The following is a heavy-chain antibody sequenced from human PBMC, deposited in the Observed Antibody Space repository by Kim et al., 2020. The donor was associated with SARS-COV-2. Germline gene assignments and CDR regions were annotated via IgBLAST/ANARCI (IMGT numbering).Heavy chain of an antibody. D-gene: IGHD3-3*01. Sequence: GGSLRLSCAASGFTFSNAWMSWVRQAPGKGLEWVGRIKSKTDGGTTDYAAPVKGRFTISRDDSKNTLYLQMNSLKTEDTAVYYCTTAFKTYYDFWSGYWVQENGMDVWGQGTTVTVSS. CDR3: TTAFKTYYDFWSGYWVQENGMDV. J-gene: IGHJ6*02. CDR1: GFTFSNAW. CDR2: IKSKTDGGTT. V-gene: IGHV3-15*01.